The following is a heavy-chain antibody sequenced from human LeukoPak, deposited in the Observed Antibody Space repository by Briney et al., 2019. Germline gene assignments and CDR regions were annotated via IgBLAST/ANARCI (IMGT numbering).Heavy chain of an antibody. V-gene: IGHV4-39*07. Sequence: SETLSLTCTVSGGSISSSSYYWGWIRQPPGKGLEWIGSIYYSGSTYYNPSLKSRVTISVDTSKNQFSLKMSSVTAADTAVYHCARVGGYVVRGGINYYYYYYMDVWGKGTTVTVSS. CDR2: IYYSGST. CDR3: ARVGGYVVRGGINYYYYYYMDV. CDR1: GGSISSSSYY. D-gene: IGHD3-10*01. J-gene: IGHJ6*03.